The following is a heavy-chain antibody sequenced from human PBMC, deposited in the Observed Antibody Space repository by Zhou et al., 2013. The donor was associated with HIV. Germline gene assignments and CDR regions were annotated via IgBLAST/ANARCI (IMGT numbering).Heavy chain of an antibody. CDR1: GYTFTNHG. CDR2: VATYNGET. CDR3: ARVYGHPPLGNYMYY. V-gene: IGHV1-18*01. J-gene: IGHJ4*02. Sequence: QVRLVQSGAEMKRPGASLKVSCKVSGYTFTNHGLSWVRQAPGLGPEWVGWVATYNGETDYAQNFEGRVIMTTDTSTSTAYLELRRLRSDDTAIYYCARVYGHPPLGNYMYYWGQGTLVTVSS. D-gene: IGHD3-16*01.